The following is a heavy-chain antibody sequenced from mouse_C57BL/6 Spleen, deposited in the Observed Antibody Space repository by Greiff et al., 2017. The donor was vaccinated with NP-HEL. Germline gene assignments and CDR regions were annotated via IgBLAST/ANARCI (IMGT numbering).Heavy chain of an antibody. Sequence: EVKLVESGGDLVKPGGSLKLSCAASGFTFSSYGMSWVRQTPDKRLEWVATISSGGSYTYYPDSVKGRFTISRDNAKNNLYLQMSSLKSEDTAMYYCARHKTTVVEAWFAYWGQGTLVTVSA. CDR3: ARHKTTVVEAWFAY. J-gene: IGHJ3*01. D-gene: IGHD1-1*01. CDR1: GFTFSSYG. CDR2: ISSGGSYT. V-gene: IGHV5-6*01.